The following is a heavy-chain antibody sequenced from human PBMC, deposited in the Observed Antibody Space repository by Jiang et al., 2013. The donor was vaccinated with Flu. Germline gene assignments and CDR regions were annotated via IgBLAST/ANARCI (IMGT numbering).Heavy chain of an antibody. V-gene: IGHV4-34*01. J-gene: IGHJ4*02. Sequence: LLKPSETLSLTCAVYGGSFSGYYWSWIRQPPGKGLEWIGEINHSGSTNYNPSLKSRVTISVDTSKNQFSLKLSSVTAADTAVYYCARGPVSAAGTHQPLDYWGQGTLVTVSS. CDR2: INHSGST. CDR3: ARGPVSAAGTHQPLDY. CDR1: GGSFSGYY. D-gene: IGHD6-13*01.